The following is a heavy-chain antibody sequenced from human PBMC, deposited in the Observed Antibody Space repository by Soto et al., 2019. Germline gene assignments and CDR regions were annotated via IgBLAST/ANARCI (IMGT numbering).Heavy chain of an antibody. CDR2: ISGSGGST. CDR1: GFTFSSYG. D-gene: IGHD3-16*02. V-gene: IGHV3-23*01. Sequence: GGSLRLSCAASGFTFSSYGMHWVRQAPGKGLEWVSAISGSGGSTYYADSVKGRFTISRDNSKNTLYLQMNSLRAEDTAVYYCAKDKHYDYVWGSYRFTEYFQHWGQGTLVTV. CDR3: AKDKHYDYVWGSYRFTEYFQH. J-gene: IGHJ1*01.